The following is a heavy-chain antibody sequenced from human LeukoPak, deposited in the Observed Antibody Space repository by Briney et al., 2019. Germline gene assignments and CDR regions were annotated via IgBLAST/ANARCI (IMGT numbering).Heavy chain of an antibody. V-gene: IGHV3-53*01. J-gene: IGHJ4*02. CDR1: EFTVSNNY. CDR3: AKDATPGNSVWDYFDC. Sequence: PGGSLRLSCVGSEFTVSNNYMSWVRQAPGKGLEWVSVIGGPDDTYYADSVKGRFTVSRDDSSNTVFLQMNSLRDEDTAVYYCAKDATPGNSVWDYFDCWGQGTLVTVSS. D-gene: IGHD7-27*01. CDR2: IGGPDDT.